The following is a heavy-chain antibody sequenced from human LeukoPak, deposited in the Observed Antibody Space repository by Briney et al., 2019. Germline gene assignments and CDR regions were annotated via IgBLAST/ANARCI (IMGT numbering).Heavy chain of an antibody. CDR2: IKQDGSEK. J-gene: IGHJ4*02. CDR1: GFTFSSYW. V-gene: IGHV3-7*01. D-gene: IGHD2-2*01. CDR3: ARDIVVVPAAHGDVDY. Sequence: SGGSLRLSCAASGFTFSSYWMSWVRQAPGKGLEWVANIKQDGSEKYYVDSVKGRFTISRDNAKNSLYLQMNSLRAEDTAVYYCARDIVVVPAAHGDVDYWGQGTLVTVSS.